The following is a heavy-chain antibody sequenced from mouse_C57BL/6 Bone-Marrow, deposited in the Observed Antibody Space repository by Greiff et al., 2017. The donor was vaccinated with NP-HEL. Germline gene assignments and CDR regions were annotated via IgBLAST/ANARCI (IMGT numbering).Heavy chain of an antibody. Sequence: EVMLVESGGDLVKPGGSLKLSCAASGFTFSSYGMSWVRQTPDKRLEWVATISSGGSYTYYPDSVKGRFTISRDNAKNTLYLQMSSLKSEDTAMYYCARRGHRGFAYWGQGTLVTVSA. J-gene: IGHJ3*01. CDR3: ARRGHRGFAY. CDR2: ISSGGSYT. D-gene: IGHD3-1*01. V-gene: IGHV5-6*02. CDR1: GFTFSSYG.